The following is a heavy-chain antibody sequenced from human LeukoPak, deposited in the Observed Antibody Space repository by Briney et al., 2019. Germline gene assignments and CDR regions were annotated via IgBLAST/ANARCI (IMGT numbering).Heavy chain of an antibody. CDR2: IYHSGST. CDR1: GGSISSSNW. V-gene: IGHV4-4*02. Sequence: PSGTLSLTCAVSGGSISSSNWWGWVRQPPGKGLEWIGEIYHSGSTNYNPSLKGRVTISVDKSKNQFSLKLSSVTAADTAVYYCASLYSSSWYGVGYYYYGMDVWGQGTTVTVSS. J-gene: IGHJ6*02. D-gene: IGHD6-13*01. CDR3: ASLYSSSWYGVGYYYYGMDV.